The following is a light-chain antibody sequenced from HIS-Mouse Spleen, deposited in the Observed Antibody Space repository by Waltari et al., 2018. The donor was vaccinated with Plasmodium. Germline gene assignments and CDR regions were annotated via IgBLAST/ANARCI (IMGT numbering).Light chain of an antibody. CDR1: SSDVGSHNL. J-gene: IGLJ3*02. CDR3: CSYAGSSTWV. V-gene: IGLV2-23*01. Sequence: QSALTQPASVSGSPGQSITISCTGTSSDVGSHNLVSWYQQHPGKAPTLMLYEGSKRPSGVSNRFSGSKSGNTASLTISGLQAEDEADYYCCSYAGSSTWVFGGGTKLTVL. CDR2: EGS.